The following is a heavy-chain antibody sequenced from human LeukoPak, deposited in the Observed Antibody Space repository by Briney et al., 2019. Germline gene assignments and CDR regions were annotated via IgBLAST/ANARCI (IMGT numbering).Heavy chain of an antibody. Sequence: GGSLRLSCAASGFTFSRYWMSWLRQAPGKGLEWVANINEDGSEKYYVDSVKGRFTISRDNAKNLLYLQMNSLRVEDMALYYCARHSGTTSLAYFDYWGQGTLVTVSS. CDR2: INEDGSEK. CDR1: GFTFSRYW. V-gene: IGHV3-7*03. D-gene: IGHD1-1*01. CDR3: ARHSGTTSLAYFDY. J-gene: IGHJ4*02.